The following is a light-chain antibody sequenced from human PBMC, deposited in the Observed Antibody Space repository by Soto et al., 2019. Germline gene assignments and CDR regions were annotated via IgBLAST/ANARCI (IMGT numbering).Light chain of an antibody. Sequence: DIQMTQSPSSLSASGGDRVTITCRASQGFSNYLACYQQKPGKVPKLLIYAASTLQSGVPSRFSGSGSGTDLPIRISSFQPGDVATNCCQKENSAPFTFGPGTKVHIK. CDR2: AAS. J-gene: IGKJ3*01. CDR1: QGFSNY. CDR3: QKENSAPFT. V-gene: IGKV1-27*01.